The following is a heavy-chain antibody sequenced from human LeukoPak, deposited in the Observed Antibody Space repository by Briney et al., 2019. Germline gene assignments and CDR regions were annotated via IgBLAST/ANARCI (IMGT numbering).Heavy chain of an antibody. CDR2: IDSSGNA. J-gene: IGHJ4*02. V-gene: IGHV4-39*07. CDR1: GGSISSYY. CDR3: TRDRGQWLVDY. D-gene: IGHD6-19*01. Sequence: SSETLSLTCTVSGGSISSYYWGWIRQSPGKGLEYFASIDSSGNAYYNPSLQSRVTISADTSKNQFSLKLSSVTAADTAVYYCTRDRGQWLVDYWGQGTLVTVSS.